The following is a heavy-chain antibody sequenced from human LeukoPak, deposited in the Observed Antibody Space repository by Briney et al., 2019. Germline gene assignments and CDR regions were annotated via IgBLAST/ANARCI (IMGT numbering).Heavy chain of an antibody. Sequence: GASVKVSCKASGYTFTSYYMHWVRQAPGQGLEWMGIINPSGGSTSYAQKFQGRVTMTRDTSTSTVYMELSSLRSEDTAVYYCARDFGGYRSIYYFDYWGQGTLVTVSS. V-gene: IGHV1-46*01. D-gene: IGHD3-22*01. J-gene: IGHJ4*02. CDR2: INPSGGST. CDR1: GYTFTSYY. CDR3: ARDFGGYRSIYYFDY.